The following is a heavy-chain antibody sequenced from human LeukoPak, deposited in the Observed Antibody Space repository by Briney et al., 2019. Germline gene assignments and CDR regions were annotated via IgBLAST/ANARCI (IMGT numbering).Heavy chain of an antibody. CDR2: VSDRGGT. Sequence: PSETLSLTCTVSRGSISSYYWSWIRQSPGKGLEWIGYVSDRGGTNYNPSLKSRVTISVDTSKNQFFLKLRSVTAADTAVYYCARDGGYDRPGIDYWGQGALVTVSS. CDR1: RGSISSYY. D-gene: IGHD5-12*01. J-gene: IGHJ4*02. V-gene: IGHV4-59*01. CDR3: ARDGGYDRPGIDY.